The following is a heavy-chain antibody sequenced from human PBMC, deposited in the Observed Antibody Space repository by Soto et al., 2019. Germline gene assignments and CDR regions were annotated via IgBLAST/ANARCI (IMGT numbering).Heavy chain of an antibody. Sequence: EVQLVESGGGLVKPGGSLRLSCAASGFTFTRYSMNWVRQAPGKGLEWVSSISSTTNYIYYADSMKGRFTVSRDNAKNSLYLEMNSLSAEDTAVYYGARESEDLTSNFDYWGQGTLVTVSS. CDR2: ISSTTNYI. J-gene: IGHJ4*02. CDR1: GFTFTRYS. CDR3: ARESEDLTSNFDY. V-gene: IGHV3-21*01.